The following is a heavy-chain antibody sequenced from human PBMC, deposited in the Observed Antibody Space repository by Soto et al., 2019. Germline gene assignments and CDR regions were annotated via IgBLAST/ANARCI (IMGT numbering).Heavy chain of an antibody. CDR1: GFTFSTDG. D-gene: IGHD3-22*01. V-gene: IGHV3-30*18. CDR2: ISSDGNNK. CDR3: AKDWGVYDGSGYFSDYFDY. J-gene: IGHJ4*02. Sequence: PGGSLRLSCVASGFTFSTDGMHWVRQAPGKGLEWVSAISSDGNNKDYGDSVKGRFTISRDNSKNPLYLQMNSLRAEDTAVYYCAKDWGVYDGSGYFSDYFDYWGRGTLVNGFS.